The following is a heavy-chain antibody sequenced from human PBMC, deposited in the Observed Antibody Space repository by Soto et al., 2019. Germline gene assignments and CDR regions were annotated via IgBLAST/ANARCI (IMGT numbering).Heavy chain of an antibody. D-gene: IGHD6-19*01. V-gene: IGHV4-31*03. J-gene: IGHJ4*02. CDR2: IYYSGST. Sequence: QVQLQESGPGLVKPSQTLSLTCTVSGGSISSGGYYWSWIRQHPGKGLEWIGYIYYSGSTYYNPALTSRGTISVDTSKNQFSLKLSSVTAADTAVYYCARGLRMYSSGWYWDYFDYWGQGTLVTVSS. CDR3: ARGLRMYSSGWYWDYFDY. CDR1: GGSISSGGYY.